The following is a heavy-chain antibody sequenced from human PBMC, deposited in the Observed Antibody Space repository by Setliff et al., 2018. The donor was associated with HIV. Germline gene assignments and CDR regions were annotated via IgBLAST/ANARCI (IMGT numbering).Heavy chain of an antibody. CDR2: IYHSGST. CDR1: GYSISSGYY. V-gene: IGHV4-38-2*01. CDR3: ARSPYYYDSSGYDAFDI. D-gene: IGHD3-22*01. J-gene: IGHJ3*02. Sequence: ETLSLTCAVSGYSISSGYYWGWIRQPPGKGLEWIGSIYHSGSTYYNPSLKSRVTISVDTSKNQFSLKLSSVTAADTAVYYCARSPYYYDSSGYDAFDIWGQGTMVT.